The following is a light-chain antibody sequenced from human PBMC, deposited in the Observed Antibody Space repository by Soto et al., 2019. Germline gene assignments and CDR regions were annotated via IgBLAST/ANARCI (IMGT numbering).Light chain of an antibody. J-gene: IGLJ1*01. Sequence: QSALTQPASVSGSPGQSITISCTGTSSDVGVYNYVSWYQQHPGKAPKLIIYEVSNRPSGVSNRFSGSKSGNTASLTISGLQAEDEADYYCKSYTSSSTYVFGAGTKVTVL. CDR1: SSDVGVYNY. CDR2: EVS. V-gene: IGLV2-14*01. CDR3: KSYTSSSTYV.